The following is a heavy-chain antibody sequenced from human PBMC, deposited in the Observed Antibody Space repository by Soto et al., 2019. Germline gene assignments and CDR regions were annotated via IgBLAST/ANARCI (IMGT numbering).Heavy chain of an antibody. V-gene: IGHV3-23*01. CDR3: AEGSCTNGVCYPDY. Sequence: EVQLLESGGGLVQPGGSLRLSCVASGFTFSNYAMGWVRQAPGKGLEWVSAIGGSGGSTYYADSVKGRFTISRDNSKNTLYLQMNSLRAEDTAVYYCAEGSCTNGVCYPDYWGQGTLVTVSS. CDR1: GFTFSNYA. CDR2: IGGSGGST. J-gene: IGHJ4*02. D-gene: IGHD2-8*01.